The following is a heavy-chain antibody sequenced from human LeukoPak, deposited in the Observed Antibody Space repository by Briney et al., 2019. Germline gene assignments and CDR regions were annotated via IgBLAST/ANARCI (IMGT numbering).Heavy chain of an antibody. D-gene: IGHD3-10*01. Sequence: SQTLSLTCAISGDSVSSNSAAWNWIRQSPSRGLEWLGRTYYRSKWYNDYAVSVKGRITINPDTSKNQFSLQLNSVTPEDTAVYYCARGRVGFGKFYYYYGMDVWGQGTTVTVSS. CDR1: GDSVSSNSAA. CDR3: ARGRVGFGKFYYYYGMDV. J-gene: IGHJ6*02. CDR2: TYYRSKWYN. V-gene: IGHV6-1*01.